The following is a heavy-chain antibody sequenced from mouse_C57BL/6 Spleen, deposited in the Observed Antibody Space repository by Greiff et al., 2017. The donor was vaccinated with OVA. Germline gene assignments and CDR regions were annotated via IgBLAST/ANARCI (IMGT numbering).Heavy chain of an antibody. CDR2: IYPGDGDT. D-gene: IGHD2-1*01. CDR3: ARSHGNYEWTWFAY. Sequence: QVQLQQSGPELVKPGASVKISCKASGYAFSSSWMNWVKQRPGKGLEWIGRIYPGDGDTNYNGKFKGKATLTADKSYSTSYMQLSSLTSEDSAVYFCARSHGNYEWTWFAYWGQGTLVTVSA. J-gene: IGHJ3*01. CDR1: GYAFSSSW. V-gene: IGHV1-82*01.